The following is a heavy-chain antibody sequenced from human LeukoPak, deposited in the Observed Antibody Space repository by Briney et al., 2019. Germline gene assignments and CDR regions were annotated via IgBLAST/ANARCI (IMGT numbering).Heavy chain of an antibody. D-gene: IGHD6-13*01. CDR1: GGSFSGYY. CDR3: ARVGLSAAAGTSDDY. CDR2: INHSGST. J-gene: IGHJ4*02. Sequence: SETLSLTCAVYGGSFSGYYWSWIRQPPGKGLEWIGEINHSGSTNYNPSLKSRVTISVDTSRNQFSLKLSSVTAADTAVYYCARVGLSAAAGTSDDYWGQGTLVTVSS. V-gene: IGHV4-34*01.